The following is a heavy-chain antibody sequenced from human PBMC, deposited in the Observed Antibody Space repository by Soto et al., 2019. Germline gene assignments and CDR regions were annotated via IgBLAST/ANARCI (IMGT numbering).Heavy chain of an antibody. CDR1: GGTFSSYA. D-gene: IGHD3-3*01. CDR2: VIPIFGTA. V-gene: IGHV1-69*13. Sequence: SVKVSCKASGGTFSSYAISWVRQAPGQGLEWMGGVIPIFGTANYAQKFQGRVTITADESTSTAYMELSSLRSEDTAVYYCARGSPDTIFGVVIKFFDYWGQGTLVTAPQ. CDR3: ARGSPDTIFGVVIKFFDY. J-gene: IGHJ4*02.